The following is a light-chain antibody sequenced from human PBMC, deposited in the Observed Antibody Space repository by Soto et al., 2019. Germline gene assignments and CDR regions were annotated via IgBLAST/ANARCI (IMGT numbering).Light chain of an antibody. CDR2: GAS. V-gene: IGKV1-9*01. CDR1: QAISSH. CDR3: QQLNSYPLT. Sequence: DIQLTQSPSFLSASVGGRVTITCRASQAISSHLAWYQQKPGKAPNLLIYGASTLQSGVPSRISGSGSGTQFTLTISSLQPEDFATYYCQQLNSYPLTVGPGTTVDIK. J-gene: IGKJ3*01.